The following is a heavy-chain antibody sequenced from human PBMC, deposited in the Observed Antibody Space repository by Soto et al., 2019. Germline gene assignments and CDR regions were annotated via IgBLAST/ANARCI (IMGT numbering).Heavy chain of an antibody. J-gene: IGHJ4*02. CDR3: ARSSGYYSSYGY. D-gene: IGHD3-22*01. CDR2: IHYSGST. CDR1: GGSVSTTSSY. Sequence: SETLSLTCTVSGGSVSTTSSYWSWIRQPPGKGLEWIGYIHYSGSTNYNPSLKSRVTISVDTSKNQFSLKLSSVTAADTAVYYCARSSGYYSSYGYWGQGTLVTVSS. V-gene: IGHV4-61*01.